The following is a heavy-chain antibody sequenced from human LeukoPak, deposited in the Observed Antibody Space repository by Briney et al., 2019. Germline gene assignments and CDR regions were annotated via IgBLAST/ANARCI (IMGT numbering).Heavy chain of an antibody. CDR2: INPSGGST. CDR1: GYTFTSYY. CDR3: AREGIAAAGTPGNAEYFQH. Sequence: ASVKVSCKASGYTFTSYYMHWVRQAPGQGLEWMGIINPSGGSTSYAQKFQGRVTMTRDTSTSTVYMELSGLRSEDTAVYYCAREGIAAAGTPGNAEYFQHWGQGTLVTVSS. D-gene: IGHD6-13*01. V-gene: IGHV1-46*01. J-gene: IGHJ1*01.